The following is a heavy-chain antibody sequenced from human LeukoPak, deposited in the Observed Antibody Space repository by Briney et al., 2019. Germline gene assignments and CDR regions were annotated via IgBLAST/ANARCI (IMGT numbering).Heavy chain of an antibody. V-gene: IGHV1-18*01. D-gene: IGHD4-23*01. CDR2: ISAYNGNT. CDR1: GYTFTSYG. J-gene: IGHJ5*02. Sequence: GASVTVSCKASGYTFTSYGISWVRQAPGQGLEWMGWISAYNGNTNYAQKLQGRVTMTTDTSTSTAYLELRSLRSDDTAVYYCARSERVVTVDWFDPWGQGTLVTVSS. CDR3: ARSERVVTVDWFDP.